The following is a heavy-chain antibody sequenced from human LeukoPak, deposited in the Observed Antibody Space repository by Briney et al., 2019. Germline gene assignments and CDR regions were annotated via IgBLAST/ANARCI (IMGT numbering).Heavy chain of an antibody. D-gene: IGHD3-3*01. V-gene: IGHV3-74*01. CDR1: GFTFSSYW. CDR2: IDTDGSST. J-gene: IGHJ3*02. Sequence: PGGSLRLSCAASGFTFSSYWMNWVRQAPGKGLVWVSRIDTDGSSTTYADSVKGRFTISRDNAKNMLYLQMNTLRAEDTAVYYCASGLTIFGVVNDGLDIWGQGTKVTVSS. CDR3: ASGLTIFGVVNDGLDI.